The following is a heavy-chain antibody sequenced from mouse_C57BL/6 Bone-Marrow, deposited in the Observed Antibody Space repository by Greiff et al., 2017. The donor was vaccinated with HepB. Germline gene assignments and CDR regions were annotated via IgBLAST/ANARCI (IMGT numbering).Heavy chain of an antibody. Sequence: QVQLQQSGAELVRPGPSVKVSCKASGYAFTNYLIEWVKQRPGQGLEWIGVINPGSGGTNYNEKFKGKATLTADKSSSTAYMQLSSLTSEDSAVYFCARWDSLRYPYWYFDVWGTGTTVTVSS. CDR2: INPGSGGT. V-gene: IGHV1-54*01. D-gene: IGHD1-1*01. J-gene: IGHJ1*03. CDR3: ARWDSLRYPYWYFDV. CDR1: GYAFTNYL.